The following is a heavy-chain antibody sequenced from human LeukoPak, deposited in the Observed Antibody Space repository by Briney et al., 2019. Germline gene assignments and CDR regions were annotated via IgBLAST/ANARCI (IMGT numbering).Heavy chain of an antibody. CDR1: GGSFSGYY. Sequence: SETLSLTCAVYGGSFSGYYWSWIRQPPGKGLEWIGEINHSGSTNYNPSLKSRVTISVDTSKNQFSLKLSSVTAAGTAVYYCARGVRFDYWGQGTLVTVSS. J-gene: IGHJ4*02. CDR3: ARGVRFDY. CDR2: INHSGST. V-gene: IGHV4-34*01.